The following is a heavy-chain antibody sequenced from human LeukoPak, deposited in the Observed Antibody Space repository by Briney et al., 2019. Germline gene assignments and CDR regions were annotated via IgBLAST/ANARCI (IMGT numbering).Heavy chain of an antibody. CDR2: INSDGSST. Sequence: PGGSLRLSCAASGFTFSSYWMHWVGQPPGRGRGWFYGINSDGSSTNYADSVKGRFTISRDNAKNTLYLQMNSLRAEDTAVYYCARDSGRLAAVGDYWGQGTLVTVSS. CDR1: GFTFSSYW. J-gene: IGHJ4*02. CDR3: ARDSGRLAAVGDY. V-gene: IGHV3-74*01. D-gene: IGHD6-13*01.